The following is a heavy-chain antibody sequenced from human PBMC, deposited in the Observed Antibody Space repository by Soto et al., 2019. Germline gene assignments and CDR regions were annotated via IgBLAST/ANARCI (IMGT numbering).Heavy chain of an antibody. J-gene: IGHJ4*02. V-gene: IGHV3-23*01. D-gene: IGHD2-2*01. CDR2: VSGNGGIT. Sequence: GGSLSLSCEASGFTFSSYDMSWVRQAPGKGLEWVSVVSGNGGITIYADSVKGRFTISRDNSKSTLYLQMNSLRAEDTAVYYCAILPPSSLDYWGQGTLVTVSS. CDR3: AILPPSSLDY. CDR1: GFTFSSYD.